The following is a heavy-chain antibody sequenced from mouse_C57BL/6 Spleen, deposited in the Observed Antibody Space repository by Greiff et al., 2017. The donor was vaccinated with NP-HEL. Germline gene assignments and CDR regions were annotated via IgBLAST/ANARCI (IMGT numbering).Heavy chain of an antibody. CDR2: ISSGSSTI. CDR1: GFTFSDYG. D-gene: IGHD1-1*01. J-gene: IGHJ2*01. CDR3: ARGGLLLGYFDY. V-gene: IGHV5-17*01. Sequence: DVMLVESGGGLVKPGGSLKLSCAASGFTFSDYGMHWVRQAPEKGLEWVAYISSGSSTIYYADTVKGRFTISRDNAKNTLFLQMTSLRSEDTAMYYCARGGLLLGYFDYWGQGTTLTVSS.